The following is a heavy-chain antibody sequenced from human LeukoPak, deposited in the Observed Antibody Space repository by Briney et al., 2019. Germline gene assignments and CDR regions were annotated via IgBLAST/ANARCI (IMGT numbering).Heavy chain of an antibody. CDR1: GYRFNNYW. J-gene: IGHJ4*02. CDR3: ARHEYGDYGCYFDY. D-gene: IGHD4-17*01. V-gene: IGHV5-51*01. CDR2: IYPGDSDT. Sequence: GESLKTSCKGSGYRFNNYWIGWVRQMPGKGLEWMGIIYPGDSDTRYSPSFQGQVTISADRSISTAYLQWSSLKASDTAMYYCARHEYGDYGCYFDYWGQGTLVTVSS.